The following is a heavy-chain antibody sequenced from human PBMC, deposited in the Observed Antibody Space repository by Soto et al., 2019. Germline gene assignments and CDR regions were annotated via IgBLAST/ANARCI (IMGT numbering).Heavy chain of an antibody. D-gene: IGHD3-22*01. CDR3: AREHDSSGYYPDYYGMDV. V-gene: IGHV1-2*04. CDR1: GYTFTCYY. Sequence: ASVKVSCKASGYTFTCYYMHWVRQAPGQGLEWMGWINPNSGGTNYAQKFQGWVTMTRDTSISTAYMELSRLRSDDTAVYYCAREHDSSGYYPDYYGMDVWGQGTTVTVSS. J-gene: IGHJ6*02. CDR2: INPNSGGT.